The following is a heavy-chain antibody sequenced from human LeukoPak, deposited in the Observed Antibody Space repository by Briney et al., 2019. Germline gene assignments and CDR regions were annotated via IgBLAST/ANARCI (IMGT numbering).Heavy chain of an antibody. D-gene: IGHD3-10*01. CDR1: GFAFSSYS. CDR2: ISSSSSYI. CDR3: ARVPTYYDSGSYGS. Sequence: GGSLRLTCAASGFAFSSYSMNWVRQAPGKGLEWVSSISSSSSYIYYADSVKGRFTISRDNAKNSLYLQMNSLRAEDTAVYYCARVPTYYDSGSYGSWGQGTLVTVSS. V-gene: IGHV3-21*04. J-gene: IGHJ5*02.